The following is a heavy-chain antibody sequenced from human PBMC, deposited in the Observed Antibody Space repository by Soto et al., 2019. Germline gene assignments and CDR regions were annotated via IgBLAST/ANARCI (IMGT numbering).Heavy chain of an antibody. D-gene: IGHD3-22*01. CDR3: ARGDFDSSANYYAGWLDP. CDR1: GYTFTDYY. CDR2: INPNSGGT. Sequence: ASVKVSCKASGYTFTDYYMHWLRQAPGQGLEWMGWINPNSGGTKYAQKFQGRVTLTNDTSLSTAYMELSRLGSDDTAVYYCARGDFDSSANYYAGWLDPWGQGTLVTVYS. J-gene: IGHJ5*02. V-gene: IGHV1-2*02.